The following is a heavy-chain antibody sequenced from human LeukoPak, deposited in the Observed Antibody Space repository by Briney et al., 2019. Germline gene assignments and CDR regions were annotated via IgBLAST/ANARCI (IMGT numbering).Heavy chain of an antibody. V-gene: IGHV3-7*01. CDR2: IKQDESEK. J-gene: IGHJ4*02. D-gene: IGHD1-1*01. CDR1: GFTFSSYW. Sequence: GGSLRLSRAASGFTFSSYWMSWVRQAPGKGLGWVANIKQDESEKYYVDSLKGRFTISRDNAKNSLYLQMNSLRAEDTAVYYCARDKIEGPTKLDYWGQGILVTVSS. CDR3: ARDKIEGPTKLDY.